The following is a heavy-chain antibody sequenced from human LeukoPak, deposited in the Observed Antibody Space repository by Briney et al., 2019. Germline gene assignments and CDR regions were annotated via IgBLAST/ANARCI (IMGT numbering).Heavy chain of an antibody. V-gene: IGHV1-69*04. Sequence: ASVKVSSTASGGTFNSYAISWVRQASGPGLEWIRRIIPILGITHYAQRFEGRVTITADESATTVYMELSSVTSEDTALYFCARHYGGNSVTAGFQYWGQGTLVTVSS. CDR3: ARHYGGNSVTAGFQY. CDR2: IIPILGIT. CDR1: GGTFNSYA. D-gene: IGHD4-23*01. J-gene: IGHJ1*01.